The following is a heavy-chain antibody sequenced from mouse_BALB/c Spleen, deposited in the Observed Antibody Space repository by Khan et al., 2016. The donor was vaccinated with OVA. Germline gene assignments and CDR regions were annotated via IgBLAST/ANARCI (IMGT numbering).Heavy chain of an antibody. Sequence: VQLQQPGAELVKPGASVKLSCTASGFNIKDTYIHWIMQRPEQGLEWIGRIDPATGNSNFDPKFQGKATITADTSSNTAYLHLTDLTSEDTAVYYCARTAIHYYGSYTMDYWGHGTSVTVSS. J-gene: IGHJ4*01. CDR1: GFNIKDTY. V-gene: IGHV14-3*02. CDR2: IDPATGNS. D-gene: IGHD1-2*01. CDR3: ARTAIHYYGSYTMDY.